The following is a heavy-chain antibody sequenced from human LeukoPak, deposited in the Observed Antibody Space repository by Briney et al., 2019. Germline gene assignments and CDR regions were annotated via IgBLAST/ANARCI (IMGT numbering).Heavy chain of an antibody. J-gene: IGHJ4*02. CDR3: ARGKRRANYDSSGYYFNY. D-gene: IGHD3-22*01. V-gene: IGHV4-61*02. CDR2: IYTSGST. CDR1: GGSISSGSYY. Sequence: PSQTLSLTCTVSGGSISSGSYYWSWIRQPAGKGLEWIGRIYTSGSTNYNPSLKSRVTISVDTSKNQFSLKLSSVTAADTAVYYCARGKRRANYDSSGYYFNYWGQGTLVTVSS.